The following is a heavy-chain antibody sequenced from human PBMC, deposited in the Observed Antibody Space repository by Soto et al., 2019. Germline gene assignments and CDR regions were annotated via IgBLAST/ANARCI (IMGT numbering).Heavy chain of an antibody. CDR1: GFNFGAYA. J-gene: IGHJ6*02. V-gene: IGHV3-23*01. Sequence: EARILESGGGLIQPGGSLRLSCEASGFNFGAYAMSWVRQAPGKGLEWVSGISGSSSGTYYTDSVKGRFTISRDNSKNTVYLQMNSLRGEDTAVYYCVKDRSENFWVYYYAMDVWGQGTAVTVSS. CDR2: ISGSSSGT. D-gene: IGHD6-19*01. CDR3: VKDRSENFWVYYYAMDV.